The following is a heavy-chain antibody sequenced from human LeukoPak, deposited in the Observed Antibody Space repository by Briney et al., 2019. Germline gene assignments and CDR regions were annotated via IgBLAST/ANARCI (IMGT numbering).Heavy chain of an antibody. CDR3: AREWRKRGYAQKTDYYGMDV. D-gene: IGHD5-12*01. Sequence: GGSLRLSCAASGFTVSSNYMSWVRQAPGKGLEWVSVIYSGGSTYYADSVEGRFTISRDNSKNTLYLQMNSLRAEDTAVYYCAREWRKRGYAQKTDYYGMDVWGQGTTVTVSS. CDR2: IYSGGST. J-gene: IGHJ6*02. V-gene: IGHV3-66*01. CDR1: GFTVSSNY.